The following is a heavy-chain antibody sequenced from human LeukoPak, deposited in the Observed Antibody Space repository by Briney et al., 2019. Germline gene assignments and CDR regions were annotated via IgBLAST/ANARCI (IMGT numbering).Heavy chain of an antibody. J-gene: IGHJ4*02. D-gene: IGHD3-22*01. V-gene: IGHV3-30*18. CDR2: ISYDGSNK. CDR1: GFTFSSYG. Sequence: GRSLRLSCAASGFTFSSYGMHWVRQAPGKGLEWVAGISYDGSNKYYADSVKGRFTISRDNSKNTLYLQMNSLRAEDTAVYYCAKDLGPRDYYDSSGCDYWGQGTLVTVSS. CDR3: AKDLGPRDYYDSSGCDY.